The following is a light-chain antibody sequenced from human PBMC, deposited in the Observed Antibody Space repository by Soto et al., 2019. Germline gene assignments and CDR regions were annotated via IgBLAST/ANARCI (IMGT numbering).Light chain of an antibody. J-gene: IGKJ2*02. CDR1: QSIDTY. CDR3: QQRREWPRT. CDR2: ASS. Sequence: DIVLTQSLATLSLSPGVRATLSCRASQSIDTYLAWYQQKAGQVPRLLIYASSSMATGIPARFSGSGSGRDFTLTISSLEPEDFAVYYCQQRREWPRTFGQGTKVDIK. V-gene: IGKV3-11*02.